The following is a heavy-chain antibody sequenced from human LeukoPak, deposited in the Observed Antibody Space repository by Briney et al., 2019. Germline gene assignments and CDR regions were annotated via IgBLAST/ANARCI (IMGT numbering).Heavy chain of an antibody. CDR1: GYTFTSYD. D-gene: IGHD3-22*01. J-gene: IGHJ6*02. V-gene: IGHV1-8*01. CDR2: MNTNSGNT. CDR3: ARVERQYYYDSSGYPYYYYGMDV. Sequence: ASVKVSCKASGYTFTSYDINWVRQATGQGLEWMGWMNTNSGNTGYAQKFQGRVTMTRNTSISTAYMELSSLRSEDTAVYYCARVERQYYYDSSGYPYYYYGMDVWGQGTTVTVSS.